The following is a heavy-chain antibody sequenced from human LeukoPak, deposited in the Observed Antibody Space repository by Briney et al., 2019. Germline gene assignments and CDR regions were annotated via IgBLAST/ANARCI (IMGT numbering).Heavy chain of an antibody. Sequence: GGSLRLSCAASGFSFSNYSMSWVRQAPGRWLEWVSSMTNGGTTFYADSVKGRFIISRDNSKNTLYLQMNSLRAEDTAVYYCAKRLPYYFDYWGQGILVTVSS. CDR3: AKRLPYYFDY. CDR2: MTNGGTT. V-gene: IGHV3-23*01. J-gene: IGHJ4*02. CDR1: GFSFSNYS.